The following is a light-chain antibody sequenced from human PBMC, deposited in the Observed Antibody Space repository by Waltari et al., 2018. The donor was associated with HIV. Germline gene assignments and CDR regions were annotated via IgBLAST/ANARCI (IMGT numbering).Light chain of an antibody. Sequence: QSALTQPAPVSESPGQSIPISCTATSSVVGAYNFVSWYQQHPGKVPELIIFEVSNRPSGISGRFSGSKSGNTASLTISGLRAEDEADYYCSSFTRRNNVIFGGGTKLTVL. CDR3: SSFTRRNNVI. V-gene: IGLV2-14*01. CDR1: SSVVGAYNF. J-gene: IGLJ2*01. CDR2: EVS.